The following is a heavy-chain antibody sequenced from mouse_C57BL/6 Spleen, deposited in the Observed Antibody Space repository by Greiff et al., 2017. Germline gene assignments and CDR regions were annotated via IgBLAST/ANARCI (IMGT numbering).Heavy chain of an antibody. CDR1: GYTFTDYN. D-gene: IGHD2-1*01. V-gene: IGHV1-18*01. CDR2: INPNNGGT. J-gene: IGHJ1*03. Sequence: VQLQQSGPELVKPGASVKIPCKASGYTFTDYNMDWVKQSHGKSLEWIGDINPNNGGTIYNQKFKGKATLTVDKSSSTAYMELRSLTSEDTAVYYCAMIYYGNHWYFDVWGTGTTVTVSS. CDR3: AMIYYGNHWYFDV.